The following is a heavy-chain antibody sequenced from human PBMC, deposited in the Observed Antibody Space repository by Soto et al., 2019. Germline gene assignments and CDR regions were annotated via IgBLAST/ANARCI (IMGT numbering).Heavy chain of an antibody. J-gene: IGHJ4*02. Sequence: PGGSLRLSCAASGLTFSSYAMSWVRQAPGKGLEWVSAISGSGGSTFHADSVKGRFTISRDNSQNTLYLQMNSLRAEDTAVYYCAKRLNTYYFDYWGPGTLVTVSS. D-gene: IGHD2-21*02. V-gene: IGHV3-23*01. CDR3: AKRLNTYYFDY. CDR1: GLTFSSYA. CDR2: ISGSGGST.